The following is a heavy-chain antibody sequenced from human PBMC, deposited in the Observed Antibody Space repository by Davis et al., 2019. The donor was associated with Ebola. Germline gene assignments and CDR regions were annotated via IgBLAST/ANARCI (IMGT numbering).Heavy chain of an antibody. J-gene: IGHJ4*02. D-gene: IGHD6-19*01. Sequence: GGSLRLSCAASGFNFSSYAIHWVRQAPGKGLEWVAVISYDGSNTYYSESVKGRFTISRDNPKSTLHLQMNSLRPEDTAVYYCARDQFRGWPYYFDYWGQGTLVTVSS. V-gene: IGHV3-30-3*01. CDR1: GFNFSSYA. CDR2: ISYDGSNT. CDR3: ARDQFRGWPYYFDY.